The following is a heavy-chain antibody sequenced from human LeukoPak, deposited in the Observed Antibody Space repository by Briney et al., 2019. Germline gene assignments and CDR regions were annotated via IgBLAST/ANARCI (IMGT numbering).Heavy chain of an antibody. CDR2: ISGSGDGT. CDR3: ARDWRKGTVVVVAATVDY. Sequence: GGSLRLSCAASGFTFSGYSMHWVRQAPGKGLEYVSYISGSGDGTDYADSVKGRFTISRDNSKSTLYLQMNSLRAEDTAVYYCARDWRKGTVVVVAATVDYWGQGTLVTVSS. D-gene: IGHD2-15*01. CDR1: GFTFSGYS. J-gene: IGHJ4*02. V-gene: IGHV3-64*02.